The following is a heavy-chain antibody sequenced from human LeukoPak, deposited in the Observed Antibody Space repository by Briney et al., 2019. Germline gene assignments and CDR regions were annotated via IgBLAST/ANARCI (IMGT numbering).Heavy chain of an antibody. CDR3: ARETYYYDSSGYSGPGFDY. J-gene: IGHJ4*02. CDR1: GGSISSGGYY. Sequence: SETLSLTCTVSGGSISSGGYYWSWIRQHPGKGLEWIGYIYYSGSTYYNPSLKSRVTISVDTSKNQFSLKLSSATAADTAVYYCARETYYYDSSGYSGPGFDYWAREPWSPSPQ. CDR2: IYYSGST. D-gene: IGHD3-22*01. V-gene: IGHV4-31*03.